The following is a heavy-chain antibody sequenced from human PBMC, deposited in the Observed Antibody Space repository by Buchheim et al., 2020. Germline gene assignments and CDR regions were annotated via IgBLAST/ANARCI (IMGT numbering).Heavy chain of an antibody. CDR2: IWYDGSNK. D-gene: IGHD2-2*01. CDR3: AREGYCSSTSCKGHWFDP. V-gene: IGHV3-33*01. J-gene: IGHJ5*02. Sequence: QVQLVESGGGVVQPGRSLRLPCAASRFTFSSYGMHWVRQAPGKGLEWVAVIWYDGSNKYYADSVKGRFTISRDNSKNTLYLQMNSLRAEDTAVYYCAREGYCSSTSCKGHWFDPWGQGTL. CDR1: RFTFSSYG.